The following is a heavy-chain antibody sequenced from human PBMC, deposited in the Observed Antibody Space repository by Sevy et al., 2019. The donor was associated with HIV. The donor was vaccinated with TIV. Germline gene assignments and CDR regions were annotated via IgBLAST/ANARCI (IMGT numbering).Heavy chain of an antibody. CDR2: IKQDGSEK. Sequence: GGSLRLSCAASGFTFSSYWMSWVRQAPGKGLEWVANIKQDGSEKYYVDSVKGRFTISRDNAKNSLYLQMNSLRAEDTAVYYCARDQEWSSGWGADGDAFDIWGQGTMVTVSS. CDR3: ARDQEWSSGWGADGDAFDI. J-gene: IGHJ3*02. V-gene: IGHV3-7*01. D-gene: IGHD6-19*01. CDR1: GFTFSSYW.